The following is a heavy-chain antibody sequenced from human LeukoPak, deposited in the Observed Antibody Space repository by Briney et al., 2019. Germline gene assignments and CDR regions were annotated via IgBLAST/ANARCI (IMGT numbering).Heavy chain of an antibody. D-gene: IGHD2-21*02. CDR3: ARDQLRCGGDCYSYYFDY. V-gene: IGHV3-21*01. CDR1: GFTFSSYS. CDR2: ISSSSSYI. Sequence: GESLRLSCAASGFTFSSYSMNWVRQAPGKGLEWVSSISSSSSYIYYADSVKGRFTISRDNAKNSLYLQMNSLRAEDTAVYYCARDQLRCGGDCYSYYFDYWGQGTLVTVSS. J-gene: IGHJ4*02.